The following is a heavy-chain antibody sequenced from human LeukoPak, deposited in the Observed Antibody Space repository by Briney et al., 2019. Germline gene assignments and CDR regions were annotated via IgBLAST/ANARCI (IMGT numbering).Heavy chain of an antibody. CDR2: ISGSDGST. CDR3: AKDRGYSGYGY. V-gene: IGHV3-23*01. D-gene: IGHD5-12*01. Sequence: GGSLRLSCAASGFTFSSYAMSWVRQAPGKGLEWVSAISGSDGSTYYADSVKGRFTISRDNSKNTLYLQMNSLRAEDTAVYYCAKDRGYSGYGYWGQGTLVTVSS. CDR1: GFTFSSYA. J-gene: IGHJ4*02.